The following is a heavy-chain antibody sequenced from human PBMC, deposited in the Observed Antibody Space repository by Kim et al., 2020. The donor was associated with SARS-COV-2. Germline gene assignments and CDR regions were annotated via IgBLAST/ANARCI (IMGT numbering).Heavy chain of an antibody. D-gene: IGHD3-10*01. CDR3: ARDIGFGELFDY. Sequence: YYVDSVKGRFTISRDNAKNSLYLQMNSLRAEDTAVYYCARDIGFGELFDYWGQGTLVTVSS. J-gene: IGHJ4*02. V-gene: IGHV3-7*03.